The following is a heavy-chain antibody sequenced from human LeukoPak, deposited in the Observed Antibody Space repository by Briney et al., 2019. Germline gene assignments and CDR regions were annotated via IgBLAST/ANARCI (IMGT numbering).Heavy chain of an antibody. CDR1: GYSFTNYW. J-gene: IGHJ4*02. CDR3: ARRSTISARLFDC. CDR2: ISPGDSDS. Sequence: GESLKISCKGSGYSFTNYWIGWVRQLPGKGLEWMGIISPGDSDSKYSPSFQGQVTISADKSISTAYLQWSSLKASGTAMYYCARRSTISARLFDCWGQGTLVTVAS. V-gene: IGHV5-51*01. D-gene: IGHD6-6*01.